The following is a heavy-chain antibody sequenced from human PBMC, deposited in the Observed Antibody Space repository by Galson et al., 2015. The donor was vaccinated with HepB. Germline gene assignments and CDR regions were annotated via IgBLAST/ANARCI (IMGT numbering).Heavy chain of an antibody. CDR1: GFTFSSYG. V-gene: IGHV3-33*08. CDR2: IWYDGSNK. D-gene: IGHD3-22*01. Sequence: SLRLSCAASGFTFSSYGMHWVRQAPGKGLEWVAVIWYDGSNKYYADSVRGRFTISRDNSKNTLYLQMNSLRAEDTAVYYCARDLYYDSSGYYGTVSSGFDPWGQGTLVTVSS. J-gene: IGHJ5*02. CDR3: ARDLYYDSSGYYGTVSSGFDP.